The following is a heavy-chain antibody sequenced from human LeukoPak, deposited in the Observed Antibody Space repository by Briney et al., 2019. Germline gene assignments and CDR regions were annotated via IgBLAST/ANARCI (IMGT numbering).Heavy chain of an antibody. Sequence: GGSLRLSCAASGFIFNSYWMSWVRQAPGKRLEWVGNIKQDGSEKYYVDSVKGRFTISRDNAKNSLYLQMNSLRAEDTAVYYCARGSYDYVWGSYRYSAVYYFDYWGQGTLVTVSS. CDR1: GFIFNSYW. V-gene: IGHV3-7*01. J-gene: IGHJ4*02. D-gene: IGHD3-16*02. CDR2: IKQDGSEK. CDR3: ARGSYDYVWGSYRYSAVYYFDY.